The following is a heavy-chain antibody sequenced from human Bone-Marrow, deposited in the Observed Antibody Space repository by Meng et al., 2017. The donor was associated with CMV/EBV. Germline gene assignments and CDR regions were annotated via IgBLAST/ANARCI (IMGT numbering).Heavy chain of an antibody. D-gene: IGHD2-21*01. CDR1: GGTFSSYA. CDR3: ARGGESAIPRGYYGMDV. Sequence: SVKVSCKASGGTFSSYAISWVRQAPGQGLEWMGGIIPIFGTANYAQKFQGRVTITADKSTSTAYMELSSLRSEDTAVYYCARGGESAIPRGYYGMDVWGQGTTVTVSS. J-gene: IGHJ6*02. V-gene: IGHV1-69*06. CDR2: IIPIFGTA.